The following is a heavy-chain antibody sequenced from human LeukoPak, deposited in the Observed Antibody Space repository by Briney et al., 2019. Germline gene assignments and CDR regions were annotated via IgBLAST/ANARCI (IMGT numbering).Heavy chain of an antibody. D-gene: IGHD3-10*01. CDR2: IKSKTDGETT. J-gene: IGHJ4*02. CDR1: GFTFTNAW. CDR3: TTDLGTYYHGSQRLIPIDY. V-gene: IGHV3-15*01. Sequence: RPGGSLRLPCVDSGFTFTNAWMSWVHQAPGKGLEWIGRIKSKTDGETTNYAEPVRGRFTISRDDSKSAVYLQMNSLKIEDTAVYYCTTDLGTYYHGSQRLIPIDYWGQGTLVTVSS.